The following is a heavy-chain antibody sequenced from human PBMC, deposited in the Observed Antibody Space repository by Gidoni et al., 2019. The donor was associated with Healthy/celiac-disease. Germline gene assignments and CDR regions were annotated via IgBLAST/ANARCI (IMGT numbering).Heavy chain of an antibody. Sequence: EVQLLESGGGLVLPGGSLILSCAASGFTFSSYRRNWVRQAPGQGLGWVAYISSSSSTIYDADSVKGRFTISRDNAKNSLYLKMNSLRDEDTAVYYCAREKHDDYGDYANAFDIWGQGTMDTVSS. J-gene: IGHJ3*02. V-gene: IGHV3-48*02. D-gene: IGHD4-17*01. CDR1: GFTFSSYR. CDR2: ISSSSSTI. CDR3: AREKHDDYGDYANAFDI.